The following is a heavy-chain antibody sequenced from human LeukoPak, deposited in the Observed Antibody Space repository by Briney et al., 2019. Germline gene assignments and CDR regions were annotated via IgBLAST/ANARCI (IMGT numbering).Heavy chain of an antibody. CDR1: GGSISSYY. Sequence: SETLSLTCTVSGGSISSYYWSWIRQPPGKGLEWIGYIYYSGSTNYNPSLKSRVTISVDTSKNQFSLKLSSVTAADTAVYYCARDRYSSGWYHWGQGTLVTVSP. V-gene: IGHV4-59*01. CDR2: IYYSGST. J-gene: IGHJ5*02. D-gene: IGHD6-19*01. CDR3: ARDRYSSGWYH.